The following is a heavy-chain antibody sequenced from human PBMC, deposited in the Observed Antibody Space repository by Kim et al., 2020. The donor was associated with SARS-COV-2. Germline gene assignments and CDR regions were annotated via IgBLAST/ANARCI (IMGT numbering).Heavy chain of an antibody. D-gene: IGHD3-10*01. CDR2: ISWNGVNI. CDR1: GFTFNDYA. CDR3: AKGHGGSFYYYGLDV. Sequence: SLRLSCVTSGFTFNDYAMHWVRQAPGKGLEWVSGISWNGVNIGYADSLKGRFIISRDNAKKSAYLEIDSLRAEDTALYYCAKGHGGSFYYYGLDVWGKGTTVPVSS. V-gene: IGHV3-9*01. J-gene: IGHJ6*04.